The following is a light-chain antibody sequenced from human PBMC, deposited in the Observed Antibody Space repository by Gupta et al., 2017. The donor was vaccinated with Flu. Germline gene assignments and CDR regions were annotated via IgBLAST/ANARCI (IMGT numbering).Light chain of an antibody. V-gene: IGKV3-15*01. CDR2: GAS. Sequence: EIVMTQSPATLSLSPGERATLSCRASQSVSTNVAWYQQKPGQAPRLLIYGASTRATGIPARFSCSGYGTAFTLTINTRQSEDFAVYYCQQYSDWSLRAFGDGTKVEIK. CDR1: QSVSTN. CDR3: QQYSDWSLRA. J-gene: IGKJ3*01.